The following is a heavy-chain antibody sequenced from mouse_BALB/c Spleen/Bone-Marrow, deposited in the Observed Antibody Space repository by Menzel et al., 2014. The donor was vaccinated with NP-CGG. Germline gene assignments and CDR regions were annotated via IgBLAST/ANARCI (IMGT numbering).Heavy chain of an antibody. CDR2: IRNKAYGYTT. J-gene: IGHJ4*01. Sequence: EVKVVESGGGLVQPGGSLRLSCTTSGFTFIDHYMSWVRQPPGKALEWSGFIRNKAYGYTTEYSASVKGRFTISRDNSQSILYLQMNTLRAEDSATYYCARFPMDYWGQGTSVTVSS. CDR1: GFTFIDHY. V-gene: IGHV7-3*02. CDR3: ARFPMDY.